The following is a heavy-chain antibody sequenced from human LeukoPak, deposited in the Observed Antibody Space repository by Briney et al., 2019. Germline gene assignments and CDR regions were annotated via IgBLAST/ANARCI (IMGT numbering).Heavy chain of an antibody. Sequence: GRALRLSCAASGFTFSSYGMHWVRQAPGRGLEWVAAISYDGSNKYYADSVKGRFTISRDNSKNTLYLQMNSLRAEDTAVYYCAKEAHYYYGSGSFYYYYGMDVWGQGTTVTVSS. CDR2: ISYDGSNK. D-gene: IGHD3-10*01. CDR3: AKEAHYYYGSGSFYYYYGMDV. V-gene: IGHV3-30*18. CDR1: GFTFSSYG. J-gene: IGHJ6*02.